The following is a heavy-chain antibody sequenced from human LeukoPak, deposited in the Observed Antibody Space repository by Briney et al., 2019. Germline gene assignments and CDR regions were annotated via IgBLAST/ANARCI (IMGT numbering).Heavy chain of an antibody. CDR1: GYTLTNYG. V-gene: IGHV1-18*01. CDR2: ISDYNGNT. CDR3: ARDRYNWNDNHYYYYMEV. Sequence: ASVKVSCKASGYTLTNYGISWVRQAPGQGLEWMGWISDYNGNTNYAQKLQGGVTMTTDTSTNTAYMELRSLRSDDTAVYYCARDRYNWNDNHYYYYMEVWGKGTTVTVSS. J-gene: IGHJ6*03. D-gene: IGHD1-1*01.